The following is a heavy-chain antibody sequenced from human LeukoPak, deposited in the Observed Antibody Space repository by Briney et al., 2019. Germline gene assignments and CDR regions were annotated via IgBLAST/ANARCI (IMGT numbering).Heavy chain of an antibody. CDR1: GFTFSSHG. V-gene: IGHV3-48*04. CDR3: ARDGYYDYVWGSYRYPNYFDY. Sequence: GGSLRLSCVASGFTFSSHGMNWVRQAPGKGLEWVSYISSSGSTIYYADSVKGRFTISRDNAKNSLYLQMNSLRAEDTAVYYCARDGYYDYVWGSYRYPNYFDYWGQGTLVTVSS. CDR2: ISSSGSTI. D-gene: IGHD3-16*02. J-gene: IGHJ4*02.